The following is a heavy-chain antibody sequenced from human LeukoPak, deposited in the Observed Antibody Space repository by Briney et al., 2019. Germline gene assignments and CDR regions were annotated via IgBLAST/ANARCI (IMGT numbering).Heavy chain of an antibody. V-gene: IGHV3-23*01. Sequence: GGSLRLSCAASGFTFSSYAMSWVRQAPGKGLEWVSAISGSGGSTYYADSVKGRFTISRDNSKNTLYLQMNSLRAEDTAVYYCAKDGYYYDSSGYYYVFDYWGQGTLVTVSS. CDR2: ISGSGGST. CDR1: GFTFSSYA. D-gene: IGHD3-22*01. J-gene: IGHJ4*02. CDR3: AKDGYYYDSSGYYYVFDY.